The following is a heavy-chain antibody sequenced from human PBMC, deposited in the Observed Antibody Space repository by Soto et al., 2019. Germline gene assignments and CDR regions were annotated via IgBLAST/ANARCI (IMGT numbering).Heavy chain of an antibody. D-gene: IGHD1-1*01. J-gene: IGHJ6*02. CDR3: ATGSFTSTGGRIGYHYNAMDV. CDR1: GGTFSSHS. V-gene: IGHV1-69*01. Sequence: VKVSCKSSGGTFSSHSINWVRQAPGQGLEWMGGIIPIFGPANFAKKFPGRVTITADESTTTAYMELSSLTSEDTAVYYCATGSFTSTGGRIGYHYNAMDVWGQGTTVTVSS. CDR2: IIPIFGPA.